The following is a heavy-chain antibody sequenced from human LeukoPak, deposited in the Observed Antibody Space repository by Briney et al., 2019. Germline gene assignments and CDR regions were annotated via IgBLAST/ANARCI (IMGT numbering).Heavy chain of an antibody. V-gene: IGHV4-59*01. CDR2: ISYSGST. CDR3: ARGAYGDLDY. J-gene: IGHJ4*02. CDR1: GGSINNYY. Sequence: TLSLTCTVSGGSINNYYWTWIRQPPGKGLEWIGYISYSGSTNYNPSLRSRVTISEDTSKKQFSLKLSSVTAADTAVYYCARGAYGDLDYWGQGTLVTVSS. D-gene: IGHD4-17*01.